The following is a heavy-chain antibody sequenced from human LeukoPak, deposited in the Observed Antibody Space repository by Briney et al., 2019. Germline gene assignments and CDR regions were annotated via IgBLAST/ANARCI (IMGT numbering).Heavy chain of an antibody. V-gene: IGHV3-33*01. CDR3: ASADLSDRYYFDY. D-gene: IGHD2/OR15-2a*01. CDR1: GFTFSSYG. Sequence: GGSLRLSCAASGFTFSSYGMHWVRQAPGKGLEWVAVIWYDGSNKYYADSVRGRFTISRDNSKNTLYLQMNSLRAEDTAVYYCASADLSDRYYFDYWGQGTLVTVSS. J-gene: IGHJ4*02. CDR2: IWYDGSNK.